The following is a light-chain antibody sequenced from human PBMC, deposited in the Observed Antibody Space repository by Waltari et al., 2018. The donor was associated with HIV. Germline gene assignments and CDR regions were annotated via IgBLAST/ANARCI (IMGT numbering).Light chain of an antibody. Sequence: QSVLTQPPSVSGAPGQRVTISCPGGSPNIGAGYDVHWYQQLPGTAPNLLIYGNSNRPSGVPDRFSGSKSGTSASLAITGLQAEDEADYYCQSYDSSLSGSVVFGGGTKLTVL. V-gene: IGLV1-40*01. CDR1: SPNIGAGYD. CDR3: QSYDSSLSGSVV. CDR2: GNS. J-gene: IGLJ2*01.